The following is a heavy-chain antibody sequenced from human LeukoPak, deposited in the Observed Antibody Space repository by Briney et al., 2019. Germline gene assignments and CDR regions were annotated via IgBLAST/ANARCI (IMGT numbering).Heavy chain of an antibody. D-gene: IGHD6-13*01. J-gene: IGHJ4*02. CDR2: ISSSGSTI. CDR3: AHSSFGSSWHYFDY. Sequence: GGSLRLSCAASGFTFSSYEMNWVRQAPGKGLEWVSYISSSGSTIYYADSVKGRFTISRDNAKNSLYLQMNSLRAEDTAVYYCAHSSFGSSWHYFDYWGQGTLVTVSS. V-gene: IGHV3-48*03. CDR1: GFTFSSYE.